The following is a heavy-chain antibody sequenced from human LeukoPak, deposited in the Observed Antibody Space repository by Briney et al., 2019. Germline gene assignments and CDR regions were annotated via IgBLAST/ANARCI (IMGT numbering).Heavy chain of an antibody. CDR1: GFTFSDYY. CDR2: ISSSSSYT. Sequence: GGSLRLSCAASGFTFSDYYMSWIRQAPGKGLEWISFISSSSSYTNYADSVKGRFTISRDNTKNSLYLQMNNLRAEDTAVYYCARGGADYVLGYWGQGTLVTVSS. J-gene: IGHJ4*02. D-gene: IGHD4-17*01. CDR3: ARGGADYVLGY. V-gene: IGHV3-11*06.